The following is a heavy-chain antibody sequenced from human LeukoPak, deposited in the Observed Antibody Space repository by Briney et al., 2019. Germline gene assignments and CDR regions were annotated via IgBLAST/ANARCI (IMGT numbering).Heavy chain of an antibody. CDR1: GFSISTNDYH. J-gene: IGHJ4*02. CDR2: ISYTGST. D-gene: IGHD6-13*01. Sequence: SETLSLTCTVSGFSISTNDYHWGWIRQPPGKGLEWIGTISYTGSTYYNPSLKSRVTISVDTSKNQFSLWLRSVTAADTSVYYCARQRGGSSWYYFDYWGQGTLVTDSS. V-gene: IGHV4-39*01. CDR3: ARQRGGSSWYYFDY.